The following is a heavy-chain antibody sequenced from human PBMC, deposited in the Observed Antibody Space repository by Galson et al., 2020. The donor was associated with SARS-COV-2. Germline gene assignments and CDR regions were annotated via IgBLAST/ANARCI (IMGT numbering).Heavy chain of an antibody. CDR1: GGSISSGGYY. J-gene: IGHJ3*02. Sequence: SETLSLTCTVSGGSISSGGYYWSWIRQHPGKGLEWIGYIYYSGSTYYNPSLKSRVTISVDTSKNQFSLKLSSVTAADTAVYYCARARITMIVVVGALDIWGQGTMVTVSS. V-gene: IGHV4-31*03. D-gene: IGHD3-22*01. CDR3: ARARITMIVVVGALDI. CDR2: IYYSGST.